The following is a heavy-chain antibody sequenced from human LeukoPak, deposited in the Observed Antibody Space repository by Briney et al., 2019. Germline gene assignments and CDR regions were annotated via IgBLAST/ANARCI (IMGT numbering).Heavy chain of an antibody. V-gene: IGHV3-21*01. J-gene: IGHJ4*02. CDR2: ISSSSSYI. D-gene: IGHD6-13*01. CDR3: ARGYSSSWSIFDY. Sequence: GGFLRLSCAASGFTFSSYSMNWVRQAPGKGLEWVSSISSSSSYIYYADSVKGRFTISRDNAKNSLYLQMNSLRAEDTAVYYCARGYSSSWSIFDYWGQGTLVTVSS. CDR1: GFTFSSYS.